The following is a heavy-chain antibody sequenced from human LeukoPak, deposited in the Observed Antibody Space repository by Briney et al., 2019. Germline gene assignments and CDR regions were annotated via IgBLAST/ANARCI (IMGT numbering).Heavy chain of an antibody. Sequence: PSETLSLTCTVSGGSISSSSFYWGWIRQPPGKGLEWIGSIYYSGSTYYTPSLKSRVAISVDTSKNQFSLKLSSVTAADTAVYYCARLLRITIFGVVEYYFDYWGQGTLVTVSS. CDR1: GGSISSSSFY. J-gene: IGHJ4*02. CDR3: ARLLRITIFGVVEYYFDY. D-gene: IGHD3-3*01. CDR2: IYYSGST. V-gene: IGHV4-39*07.